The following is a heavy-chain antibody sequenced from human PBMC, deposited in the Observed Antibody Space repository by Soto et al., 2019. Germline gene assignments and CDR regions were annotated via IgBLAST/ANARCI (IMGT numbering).Heavy chain of an antibody. CDR1: GFTFSNYW. D-gene: IGHD5-12*01. CDR2: IKQDGTEK. CDR3: ASVAI. V-gene: IGHV3-7*01. Sequence: GGSLRLSCAASGFTFSNYWMSWVRQAPGKGLEWVANIKQDGTEKNYVDSVRGRFTISRDNAKNSLDLQMNSLTAEDTAVYYCASVAIWGQGNLVTVSS. J-gene: IGHJ4*02.